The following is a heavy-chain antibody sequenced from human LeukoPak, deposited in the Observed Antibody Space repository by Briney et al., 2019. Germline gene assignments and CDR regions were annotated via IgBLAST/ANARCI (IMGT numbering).Heavy chain of an antibody. J-gene: IGHJ4*02. CDR1: GFTFSSYA. V-gene: IGHV3-23*01. CDR3: AKQLGYCSDGSCYFPY. Sequence: GGSLRVSCAASGFTFSSYAMSWVRQAPGKGLEWVSVISGSGGSTYYADSVQGRFTISRDNSKSTLCLQMNSLRAEDTAVYYCAKQLGYCSDGSCYFPYWGQGTLVTVSS. CDR2: ISGSGGST. D-gene: IGHD2-15*01.